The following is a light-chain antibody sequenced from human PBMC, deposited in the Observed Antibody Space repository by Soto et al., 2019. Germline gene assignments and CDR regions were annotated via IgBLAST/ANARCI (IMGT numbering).Light chain of an antibody. CDR2: DVS. Sequence: QSALTQPPSVSGSPGQSVAISCTGTSSDVGGYNRVSWYQQAPGKAPKLLIYDVSNRPSGGSTRFSGSQSDNTASLNISGLQAEDEADYYCTSYASGSAYVFGPGTKVTVL. CDR3: TSYASGSAYV. V-gene: IGLV2-18*02. CDR1: SSDVGGYNR. J-gene: IGLJ1*01.